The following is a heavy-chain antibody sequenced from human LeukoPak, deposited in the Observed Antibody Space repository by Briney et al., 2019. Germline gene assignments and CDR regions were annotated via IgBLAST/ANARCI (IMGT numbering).Heavy chain of an antibody. V-gene: IGHV1-69*13. J-gene: IGHJ4*02. Sequence: EASVKVSCKASGGTFSSYAISWVRQAPGQGLGWMGGIIPIFGTANYAQKFQGRVTITADESTSTAYMELSSLRSDDTAVYYCARDSGPASSPDYWGQGTLVTVSS. CDR3: ARDSGPASSPDY. D-gene: IGHD2-2*01. CDR2: IIPIFGTA. CDR1: GGTFSSYA.